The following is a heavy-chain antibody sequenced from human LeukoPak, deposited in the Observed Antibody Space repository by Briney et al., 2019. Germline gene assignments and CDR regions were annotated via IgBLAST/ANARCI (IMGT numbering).Heavy chain of an antibody. D-gene: IGHD3-3*01. CDR3: ARALEDYGMDV. CDR2: IYYSGSP. Sequence: SETLSLTCTVPGGSISSYHWSWIRQPPGKGLEWIGYIYYSGSPHYNPSLKCRVTISVDTSKNQFSLKLSSVTAADTAVYYCARALEDYGMDVWGQGTTVTVSS. V-gene: IGHV4-59*01. J-gene: IGHJ6*02. CDR1: GGSISSYH.